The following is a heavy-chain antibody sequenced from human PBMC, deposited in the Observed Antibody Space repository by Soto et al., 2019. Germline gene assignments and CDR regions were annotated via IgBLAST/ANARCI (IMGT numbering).Heavy chain of an antibody. CDR1: GRSFSSRSYS. CDR3: AREYSSSVRYYYYGMDV. V-gene: IGHV4-61*01. Sequence: ESLSFPGTVPGRSFSSRSYSWRWSRQPPGKGLEGIWYMCYSGSTNYNPSLNSRVTISVDTSKNQFSLKLSSVTAADTAVYYCAREYSSSVRYYYYGMDVWGQGTTVTVSS. D-gene: IGHD6-6*01. CDR2: MCYSGST. J-gene: IGHJ6*02.